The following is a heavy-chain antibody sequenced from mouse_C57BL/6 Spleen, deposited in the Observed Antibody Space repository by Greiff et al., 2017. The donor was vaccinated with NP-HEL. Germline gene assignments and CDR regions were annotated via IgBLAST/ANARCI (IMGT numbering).Heavy chain of an antibody. Sequence: ESGPGLVKPSQSLSLTCSVTGYSITSGYYWNWIRQFPGNKLEWMGYISYDGSNNYNPSLKNRISITRDTSKNQFFLKLNSVTTEDTATYYCARDTGRGYAMDYWGQGTSVTVSS. D-gene: IGHD4-1*01. J-gene: IGHJ4*01. V-gene: IGHV3-6*01. CDR2: ISYDGSN. CDR3: ARDTGRGYAMDY. CDR1: GYSITSGYY.